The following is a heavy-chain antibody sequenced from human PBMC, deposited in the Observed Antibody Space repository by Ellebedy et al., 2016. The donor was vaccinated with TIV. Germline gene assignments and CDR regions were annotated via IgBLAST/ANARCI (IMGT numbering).Heavy chain of an antibody. V-gene: IGHV5-51*01. CDR2: IYPGDSDT. CDR3: ARSYGSGTFRY. CDR1: GFSFTSFW. Sequence: GESLKISCKGSGFSFTSFWIGWVRQKPGKGLEWMGIIYPGDSDTRESPSFQGHVTMSADKSINPAYLHGTSLKASDTAMYYCARSYGSGTFRYWGPGTLVTVSS. D-gene: IGHD3-10*01. J-gene: IGHJ4*02.